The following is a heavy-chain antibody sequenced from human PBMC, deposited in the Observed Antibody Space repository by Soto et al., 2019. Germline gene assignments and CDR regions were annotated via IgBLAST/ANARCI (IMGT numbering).Heavy chain of an antibody. CDR1: GFTFSSYG. Sequence: PGGSLRLSCAASGFTFSSYGMHWVRQAPGKGLEWVAVIWYDGSNKYYADSVKGRFTISRENAKNSLYLQMNSLRAGDTAVYYCAREGPSFLNDYDSSGSGMDVWGQGTTVTVSS. J-gene: IGHJ6*02. CDR3: AREGPSFLNDYDSSGSGMDV. V-gene: IGHV3-33*01. CDR2: IWYDGSNK. D-gene: IGHD3-22*01.